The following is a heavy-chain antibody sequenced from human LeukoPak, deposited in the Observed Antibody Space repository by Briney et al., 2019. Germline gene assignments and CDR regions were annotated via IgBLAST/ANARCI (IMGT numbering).Heavy chain of an antibody. J-gene: IGHJ5*02. CDR3: ARGGYCSGGSCYPHNWFDP. Sequence: ASVKVSCKASGYTFNSHGITWVRQAPGQGLEWMGWISTYNGNTNYAPKLQGRVTMTTDTSTSTAYMDLSSLRSEDTAVYYCARGGYCSGGSCYPHNWFDPWGQGTLVTVSS. CDR2: ISTYNGNT. V-gene: IGHV1-18*01. CDR1: GYTFNSHG. D-gene: IGHD2-15*01.